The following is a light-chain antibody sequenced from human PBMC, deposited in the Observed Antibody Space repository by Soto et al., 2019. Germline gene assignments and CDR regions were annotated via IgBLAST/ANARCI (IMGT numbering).Light chain of an antibody. CDR2: GAS. V-gene: IGKV3D-15*01. Sequence: EIVMTQSPATLSVSPGERATLSCRASQSVNSNLAWYQQKPGQAPRLLIGASSRATGIPDRFSASGSGTDFTLTISRLEPEDFAVYYCQQFASSPRTFGRGTK. CDR3: QQFASSPRT. J-gene: IGKJ1*01. CDR1: QSVNSN.